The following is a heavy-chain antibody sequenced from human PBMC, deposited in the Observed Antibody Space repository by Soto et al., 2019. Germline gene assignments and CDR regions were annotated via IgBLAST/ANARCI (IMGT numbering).Heavy chain of an antibody. V-gene: IGHV1-69*02. CDR1: GGTFSSYT. CDR3: ARVGWETYYFDY. D-gene: IGHD1-26*01. CDR2: IIPILGIA. J-gene: IGHJ4*02. Sequence: QVQLVQSGAEVKKPGSSVKVSCKASGGTFSSYTISWVRQAPGQGLEWMGRIIPILGIANYAQKFQGRVXIXAGXSTSTAYMELSSLRSEDTAVYYCARVGWETYYFDYWGQGTLVTVSS.